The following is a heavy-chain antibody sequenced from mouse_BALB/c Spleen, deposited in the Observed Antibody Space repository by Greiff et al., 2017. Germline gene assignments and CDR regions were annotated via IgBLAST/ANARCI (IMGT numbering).Heavy chain of an antibody. V-gene: IGHV2-9-2*01. CDR1: GFSLTSYD. CDR3: VSGSRAMDY. Sequence: VKVVESGPGLVAPSQSLSITCTVSGFSLTSYDISWIRQPPGKGLEWLRVIWTGGGTNYNSAFMSRLSISKDNSKSQVFLKMNSLQTDDTAIYYCVSGSRAMDYWGQGTSVTVSS. CDR2: IWTGGGT. J-gene: IGHJ4*01.